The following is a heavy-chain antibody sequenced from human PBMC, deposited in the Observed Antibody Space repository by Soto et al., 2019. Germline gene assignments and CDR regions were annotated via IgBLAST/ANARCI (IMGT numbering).Heavy chain of an antibody. J-gene: IGHJ5*02. CDR2: IGTAGDT. Sequence: PGGSLRLSCAASGFTFSSYDMHWVRQATGKGLEWVSAIGTAGDTYYPGSVKGRFTISRENAKNSLYLQMNSLKASDTAMYFCARKAQGFDPWGQGTLVTVSS. V-gene: IGHV3-13*01. CDR1: GFTFSSYD. CDR3: ARKAQGFDP.